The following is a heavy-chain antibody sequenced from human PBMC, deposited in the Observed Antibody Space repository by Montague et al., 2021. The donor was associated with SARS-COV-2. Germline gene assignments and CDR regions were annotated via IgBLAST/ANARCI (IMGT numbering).Heavy chain of an antibody. CDR2: IYYSGST. V-gene: IGHV4-59*01. J-gene: IGHJ4*02. CDR3: ARVHYYTGYVDS. D-gene: IGHD3-22*01. Sequence: SETLSLTCTVSGGSMRDYYWSWIRQPPGEGLEWIGYIYYSGSTDYNPSLNSRVTLSLDTSQNQFSLNLRSVTAADTAFYYCARVHYYTGYVDSWGQGTLVSVSS. CDR1: GGSMRDYY.